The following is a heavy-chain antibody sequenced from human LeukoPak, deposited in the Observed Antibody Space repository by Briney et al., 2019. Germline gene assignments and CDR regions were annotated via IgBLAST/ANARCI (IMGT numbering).Heavy chain of an antibody. J-gene: IGHJ4*02. CDR3: ARAQYQLLLFDY. CDR2: IIPIFGTA. D-gene: IGHD2-2*01. V-gene: IGHV1-69*05. CDR1: GGTFSSYA. Sequence: SVKVSCKASGGTFSSYAISWVRQAPGQGLEWMGGIIPIFGTANYAQKFQGRVTITTDESTSTAYMELSSLRSEDTAVYYYARAQYQLLLFDYWGQGTLVTVSS.